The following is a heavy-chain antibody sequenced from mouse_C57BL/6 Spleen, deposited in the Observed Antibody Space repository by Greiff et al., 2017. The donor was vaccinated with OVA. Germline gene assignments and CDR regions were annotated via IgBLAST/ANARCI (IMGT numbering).Heavy chain of an antibody. CDR1: GYTFTDYY. CDR3: ARRPNFLDYYGSSYVSWYFDV. Sequence: QVQLQQSGPELVKPGASVKISCKASGYTFTDYYINWVKQRPGQGLEWIGWIFPGSGSTYYNEKFKGKATLTVDKSSSTAYMLLSSLTSEDSAVYFCARRPNFLDYYGSSYVSWYFDVWGTGTTVTVSS. J-gene: IGHJ1*03. CDR2: IFPGSGST. D-gene: IGHD1-1*01. V-gene: IGHV1-75*01.